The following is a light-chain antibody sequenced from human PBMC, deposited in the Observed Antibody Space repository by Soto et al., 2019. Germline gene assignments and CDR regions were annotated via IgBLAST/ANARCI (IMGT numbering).Light chain of an antibody. J-gene: IGLJ2*01. CDR3: CSFAGGSTYVV. Sequence: QSALTQPASVSGSPGQSITISCIGTSSDVGNYELVSWYQQLPGKAPKLIIYEVTKRPSGVPNRFSGSKSGNTASLTISGPLAEDEADYHCCSFAGGSTYVVFGGGTKVTVL. CDR1: SSDVGNYEL. CDR2: EVT. V-gene: IGLV2-23*02.